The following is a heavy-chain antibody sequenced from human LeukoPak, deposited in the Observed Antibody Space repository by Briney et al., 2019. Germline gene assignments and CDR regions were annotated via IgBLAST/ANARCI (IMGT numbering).Heavy chain of an antibody. CDR3: ARRPYGSGSYSIYFDY. CDR2: IYYSGST. J-gene: IGHJ4*02. CDR1: GGSISSYY. Sequence: PSETLSVTCTVSGGSISSYYWSWIRQPPGKGLEWIGYIYYSGSTNYNPSLKSRVTISVDTCKNKFSLKLSSVTAADTAVYYCARRPYGSGSYSIYFDYWGQGTLVTVSS. D-gene: IGHD3-10*01. V-gene: IGHV4-59*08.